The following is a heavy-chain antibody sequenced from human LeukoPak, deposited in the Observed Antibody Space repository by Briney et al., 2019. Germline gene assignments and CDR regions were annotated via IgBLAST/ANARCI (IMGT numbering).Heavy chain of an antibody. V-gene: IGHV3-23*01. J-gene: IGHJ4*02. CDR3: ARVVPPTDYGSGSYFWDPYYFDY. CDR1: GFTFSSYG. D-gene: IGHD3-10*01. Sequence: GGSLRLSCAASGFTFSSYGMSWVRQAPGKGLEWVSAISGSGGSTYYADSVKGRFTISRDNSKNTLYLQMNSLRAEDTVVYYCARVVPPTDYGSGSYFWDPYYFDYWGQGTLVTVSS. CDR2: ISGSGGST.